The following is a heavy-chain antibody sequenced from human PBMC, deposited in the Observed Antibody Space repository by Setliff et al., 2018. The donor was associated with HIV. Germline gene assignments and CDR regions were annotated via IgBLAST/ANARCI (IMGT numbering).Heavy chain of an antibody. CDR3: AKGHGDYGGNYFDF. D-gene: IGHD4-17*01. CDR1: GFDFRNTA. CDR2: ISANAVTT. Sequence: PGGSLRLSCEASGFDFRNTAMYWVRQAPGEGLEWVSAISANAVTTHYADSVQGRFTISRDNVRDTLYLHMSGLRVEDTAVYYCAKGHGDYGGNYFDFWGQGTQVTVSS. J-gene: IGHJ4*02. V-gene: IGHV3-23*01.